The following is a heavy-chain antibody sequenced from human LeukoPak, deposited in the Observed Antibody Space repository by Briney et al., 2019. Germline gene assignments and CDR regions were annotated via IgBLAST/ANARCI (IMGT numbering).Heavy chain of an antibody. Sequence: GGSLRLSCAASGFTFSSYAMSWVRQAPGKGLEWVSAISGSGGSTYYADSVKGRFTISRDNSKNTLYLQMNSLRAEDTAVYYCARDRGPAGTELSYYYYYMDVWGKGTTVTVSS. CDR3: ARDRGPAGTELSYYYYYMDV. J-gene: IGHJ6*03. CDR1: GFTFSSYA. V-gene: IGHV3-23*01. D-gene: IGHD6-19*01. CDR2: ISGSGGST.